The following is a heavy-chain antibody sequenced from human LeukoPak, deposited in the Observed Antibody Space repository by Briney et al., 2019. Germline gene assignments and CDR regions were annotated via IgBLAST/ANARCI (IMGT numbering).Heavy chain of an antibody. CDR1: GFTFSNYS. V-gene: IGHV3-21*01. CDR3: ARGGAMVRGVSPLDY. CDR2: ISSSGSYI. Sequence: GGSLRLSWAASGFTFSNYSINWVRQAPGKGLEWVSSISSSGSYINYADSVKGRFAISRDNAKNSLYLQMNSLRAEDTAIYYCARGGAMVRGVSPLDYWGQGSLVTVSS. J-gene: IGHJ4*02. D-gene: IGHD3-10*01.